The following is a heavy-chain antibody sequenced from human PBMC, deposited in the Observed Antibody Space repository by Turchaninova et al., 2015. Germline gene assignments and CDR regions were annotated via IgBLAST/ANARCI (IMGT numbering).Heavy chain of an antibody. Sequence: QVQLQESGPGLVKPSETLSLTCTVSGGSISSYYWSWIRQPPGKGLEWIVYIYYSGSTNYNPALKSRVTISVDTSKNQFSLKLSSGTAADTAVYYCAREFGTRRRYFDYWGQGTLVTVSS. V-gene: IGHV4-59*01. CDR2: IYYSGST. CDR3: AREFGTRRRYFDY. D-gene: IGHD3-10*01. J-gene: IGHJ4*02. CDR1: GGSISSYY.